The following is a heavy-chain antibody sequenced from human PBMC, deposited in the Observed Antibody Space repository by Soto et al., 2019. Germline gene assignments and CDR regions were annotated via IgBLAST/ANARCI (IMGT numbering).Heavy chain of an antibody. D-gene: IGHD2-2*03. V-gene: IGHV3-23*01. CDR3: IGYCRTTSCYASYFDY. Sequence: GGSLRLSCAASGFTFSSYAMSWVRQAPGKGLEWVSAISGSGGSTYYADSVKGRFTISRDNSKNTLYLQMNSLKTEDTAVYYCIGYCRTTSCYASYFDYWGQGTVVTAPQ. CDR1: GFTFSSYA. CDR2: ISGSGGST. J-gene: IGHJ4*02.